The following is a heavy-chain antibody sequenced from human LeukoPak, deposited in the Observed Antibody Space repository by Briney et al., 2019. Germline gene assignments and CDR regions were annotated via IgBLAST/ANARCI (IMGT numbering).Heavy chain of an antibody. Sequence: ASVKVSCKASGYIFPSYGINWVRQAPGQGLEWMGWINPNSGGTNYAQKFQGRVTMTRDTSISTAYMELSRLRSDDTAVYYCARVLSNWNYHDYWGQGTLVTVSS. J-gene: IGHJ4*02. CDR2: INPNSGGT. CDR1: GYIFPSYG. CDR3: ARVLSNWNYHDY. V-gene: IGHV1-2*02. D-gene: IGHD1-1*01.